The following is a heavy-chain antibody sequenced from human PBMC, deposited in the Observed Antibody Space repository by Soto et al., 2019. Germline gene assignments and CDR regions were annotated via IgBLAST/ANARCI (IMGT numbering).Heavy chain of an antibody. V-gene: IGHV4-61*01. CDR3: ARTTAVPNTLRSRYFFDY. J-gene: IGHJ4*02. Sequence: PSETLSLTCSVSGGSVSDKTYYWSWIRQPPGKRLEWIGYVYYSGTTNYNHSLKSRVTISVDLSKNRFSLRLSSVTTADTALYYCARTTAVPNTLRSRYFFDYWGQGTLVTACS. CDR2: VYYSGTT. D-gene: IGHD4-17*01. CDR1: GGSVSDKTYY.